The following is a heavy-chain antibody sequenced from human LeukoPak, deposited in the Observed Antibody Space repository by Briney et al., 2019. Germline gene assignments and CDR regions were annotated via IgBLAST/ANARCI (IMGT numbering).Heavy chain of an antibody. D-gene: IGHD2-2*01. J-gene: IGHJ6*02. CDR3: AGEGPAANYYYGMDV. Sequence: PSETLSLTCAVYGGSFSGYYWSWIRQPPGKGLEWIGEINHSGSTNYNPSLKSRVTISVDTSKNQFSLKLSSVTAADTAVYYCAGEGPAANYYYGMDVWGQGTTVTVSS. V-gene: IGHV4-34*01. CDR1: GGSFSGYY. CDR2: INHSGST.